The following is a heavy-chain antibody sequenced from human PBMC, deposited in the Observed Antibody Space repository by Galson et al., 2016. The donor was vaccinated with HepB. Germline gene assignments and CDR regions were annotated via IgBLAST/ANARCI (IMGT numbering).Heavy chain of an antibody. D-gene: IGHD5-18*01. CDR1: GFTFSSYA. V-gene: IGHV3-23*01. CDR3: ARSDTAMVADLDS. J-gene: IGHJ4*02. Sequence: SLRLSCAASGFTFSSYAMNWVRQAPGKGLEWVSYITGSGGFTQYADSVKGRFTISRDNSKNTLYLQMNSLRGEDTAVYYCARSDTAMVADLDSWGQGTQVIVSS. CDR2: ITGSGGFT.